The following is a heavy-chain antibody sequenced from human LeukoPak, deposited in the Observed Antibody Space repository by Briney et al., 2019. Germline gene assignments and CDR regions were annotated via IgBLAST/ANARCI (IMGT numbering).Heavy chain of an antibody. D-gene: IGHD4-17*01. CDR3: ARVKDIQHVGDYVRMCWFDP. Sequence: SETLSLTCAVYGGSFSGYYWSWIRQPPGKGLEWIGEINHSGSTNYNPSLKSRVTISVDTSKNQFSLKLSSVTAADTAVYYCARVKDIQHVGDYVRMCWFDPWGQGTLVTVSS. V-gene: IGHV4-34*01. CDR2: INHSGST. J-gene: IGHJ5*02. CDR1: GGSFSGYY.